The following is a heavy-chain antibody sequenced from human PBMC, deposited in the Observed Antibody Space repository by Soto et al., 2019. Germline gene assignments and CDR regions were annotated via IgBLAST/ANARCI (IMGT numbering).Heavy chain of an antibody. CDR3: ATRIAVAGHYWYFDL. CDR2: IIPILGIA. J-gene: IGHJ2*01. Sequence: QVQLVQSGAEVKKPGSSVKVSCKASGGTFSSYTISWVRQAPGQGLEWMGRIIPILGIANYAQKFQGRVTITADKSTSTAYMELSSLRSEDTAVYYCATRIAVAGHYWYFDLWGRGTLVTVSS. D-gene: IGHD6-19*01. V-gene: IGHV1-69*02. CDR1: GGTFSSYT.